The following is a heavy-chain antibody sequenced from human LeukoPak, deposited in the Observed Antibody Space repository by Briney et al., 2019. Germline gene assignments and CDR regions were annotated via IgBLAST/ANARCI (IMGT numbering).Heavy chain of an antibody. J-gene: IGHJ5*02. CDR3: ARFISSDRNWFDP. V-gene: IGHV4-38-2*01. Sequence: SETLSLTCAVSGFSIITGYYWGWIRQPPGKGLEWIGNIYPGVNTYYNASLKSRVTISVDTSKNHFSLTVTSATAADTAVYYCARFISSDRNWFDPWGQGTLVTVSS. CDR2: IYPGVNT. CDR1: GFSIITGYY. D-gene: IGHD3-22*01.